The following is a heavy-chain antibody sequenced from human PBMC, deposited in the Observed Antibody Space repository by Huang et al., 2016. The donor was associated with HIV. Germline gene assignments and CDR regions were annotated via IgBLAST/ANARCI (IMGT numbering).Heavy chain of an antibody. V-gene: IGHV2-5*02. D-gene: IGHD7-27*01. CDR1: GFSLNHKGVG. J-gene: IGHJ6*03. Sequence: QITLTESGPTVIKPTQTLTLTCSFSGFSLNHKGVGVGWIRQPPGKALEWLVLNYWDDDKRFTPTLKNRSTITKDTSKNQVVFTMTNLDPMDTGTYYCAHIGRLGNYYMDVWGNGTTVTVSS. CDR2: NYWDDDK. CDR3: AHIGRLGNYYMDV.